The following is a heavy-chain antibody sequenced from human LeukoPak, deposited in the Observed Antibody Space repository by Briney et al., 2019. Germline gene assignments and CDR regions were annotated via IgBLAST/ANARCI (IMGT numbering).Heavy chain of an antibody. CDR2: IYTSGST. Sequence: PSETLSLTCAVYGGSFSGYYWSWIRQPAGKGLEWIGRIYTSGSTNYNPSLKSRVTISVDTSKNQFSLKLSSVTAADTAVYYCARVLYGSGSYYSYYYYYMDVWGKGTTVTVSS. D-gene: IGHD3-10*01. CDR3: ARVLYGSGSYYSYYYYYMDV. V-gene: IGHV4-59*10. CDR1: GGSFSGYY. J-gene: IGHJ6*03.